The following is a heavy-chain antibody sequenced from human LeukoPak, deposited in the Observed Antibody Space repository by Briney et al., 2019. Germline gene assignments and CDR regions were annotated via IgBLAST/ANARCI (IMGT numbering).Heavy chain of an antibody. D-gene: IGHD3-3*01. CDR3: ARVGHYDFWSGYPLNY. Sequence: ASVKVSCKASGGTFSSYAISWVRQAPGQGLEWMGGIIPIFGTANYAQKFQGRVTITTDESTSTAYMELSSLRSEDTAVYYCARVGHYDFWSGYPLNYRGQGTLVTVSS. CDR2: IIPIFGTA. CDR1: GGTFSSYA. J-gene: IGHJ4*02. V-gene: IGHV1-69*05.